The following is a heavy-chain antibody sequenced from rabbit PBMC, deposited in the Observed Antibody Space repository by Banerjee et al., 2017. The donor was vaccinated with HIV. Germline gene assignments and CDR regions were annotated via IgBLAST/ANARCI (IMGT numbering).Heavy chain of an antibody. V-gene: IGHV1S45*01. D-gene: IGHD2-1*01. CDR1: GFSFSSSYW. CDR2: IDSGGSGDT. J-gene: IGHJ4*01. Sequence: QEQLVESGGDLVKPEGSLTLTCTASGFSFSSSYWISWVRQAPGKGLEWIACIDSGGSGDTYYANWAKGRFTISKTSSTTVTLQMTSLTAADTATYFCVRGPTMTMVDYYFNLWGQGTLVTVS. CDR3: VRGPTMTMVDYYFNL.